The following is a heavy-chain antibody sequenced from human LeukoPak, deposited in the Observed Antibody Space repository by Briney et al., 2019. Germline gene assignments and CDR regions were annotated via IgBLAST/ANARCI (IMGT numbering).Heavy chain of an antibody. Sequence: SETLSLICAVSGGSIATTNWWSWVRQPPDKGLEWIGEIWHSGSTNYNPSLKSRVTISVDKSKNQFSLKLTSVTAADTAVYYCARDGGAAGPEFDCWGQGTLVIVSS. D-gene: IGHD6-13*01. CDR3: ARDGGAAGPEFDC. V-gene: IGHV4-4*02. CDR2: IWHSGST. CDR1: GGSIATTNW. J-gene: IGHJ4*02.